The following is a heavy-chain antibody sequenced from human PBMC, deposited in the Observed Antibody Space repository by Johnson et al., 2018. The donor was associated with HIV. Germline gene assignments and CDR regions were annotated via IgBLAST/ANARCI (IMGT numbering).Heavy chain of an antibody. CDR3: ARETRVWYNWNDGSRAFDI. Sequence: VQLVESGGGLVQPGGSLRLSCAASGFTFSSYWMHWVRQAPGKGLVWVSRINSDGSSTSYADSVKGRFTLSSDNAKNTLYLQMNSLRAEETAVYYCARETRVWYNWNDGSRAFDIWGQGTMVTVSS. CDR1: GFTFSSYW. D-gene: IGHD1-1*01. J-gene: IGHJ3*02. CDR2: INSDGSST. V-gene: IGHV3-74*01.